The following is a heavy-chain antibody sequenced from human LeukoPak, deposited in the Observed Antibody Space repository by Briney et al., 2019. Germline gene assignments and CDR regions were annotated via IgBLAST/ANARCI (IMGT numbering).Heavy chain of an antibody. CDR3: ARSTVVNNLDY. CDR2: IYHSGST. J-gene: IGHJ4*02. V-gene: IGHV4-38-2*02. D-gene: IGHD2-21*01. Sequence: SETLSLTCTVSGYSLSSGYYWGWIRQPPGKGLEWIGSIYHSGSTYYNPSLKSRVTISVDTSKNQFSLKLSSVTAADTAVYYCARSTVVNNLDYWGQGTLVTVSS. CDR1: GYSLSSGYY.